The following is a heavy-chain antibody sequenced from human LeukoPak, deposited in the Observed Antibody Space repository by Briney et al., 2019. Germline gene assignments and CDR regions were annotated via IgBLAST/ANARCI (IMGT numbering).Heavy chain of an antibody. V-gene: IGHV3-21*01. D-gene: IGHD1-26*01. J-gene: IGHJ4*02. CDR3: ARDPYSGSYSYFDY. CDR1: GFTFSSYN. Sequence: GGSLRLSCAASGFTFSSYNMNWVRQAPGQGLEWVSSITSGSSYIYYADSVKGRFTISRDNAKSSLYLQMNSLRAEDTAVYYCARDPYSGSYSYFDYWGQGTLVTVSS. CDR2: ITSGSSYI.